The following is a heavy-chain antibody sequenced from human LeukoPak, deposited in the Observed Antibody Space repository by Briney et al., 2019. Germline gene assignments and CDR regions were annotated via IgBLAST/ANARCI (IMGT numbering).Heavy chain of an antibody. CDR2: IGSTSITI. CDR1: GFTFSAHT. D-gene: IGHD2-8*01. Sequence: PGGSLRLSCAASGFTFSAHTMNWVRLAPGKGLEWVCYIGSTSITIYYAHSVEGRFTISRDNAKNSLYLQMSSLRVEDTAVYYCARGPLYDITGSYGLWGQGTLVTVSS. CDR3: ARGPLYDITGSYGL. J-gene: IGHJ4*02. V-gene: IGHV3-48*01.